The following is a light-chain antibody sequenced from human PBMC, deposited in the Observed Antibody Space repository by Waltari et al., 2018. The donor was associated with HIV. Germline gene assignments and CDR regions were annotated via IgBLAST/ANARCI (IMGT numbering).Light chain of an antibody. J-gene: IGLJ3*02. CDR1: SSNIVNNF. CDR3: GAWDSSLTVGM. V-gene: IGLV1-51*02. CDR2: ENN. Sequence: QSVLTQPPSVSAAPGQKVTISCSGSSSNIVNNFVSWYQQLPGTAPKLLIYENNKRPSGIPDRCSGSKSATSATLDITGLQTGDEADYHCGAWDSSLTVGMFGGGTKLTVL.